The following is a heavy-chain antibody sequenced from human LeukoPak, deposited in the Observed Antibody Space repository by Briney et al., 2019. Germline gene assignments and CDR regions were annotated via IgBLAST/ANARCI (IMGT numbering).Heavy chain of an antibody. CDR1: GFTFSTHD. CDR3: AKPSGSGVDY. Sequence: PGGSLRLSCGASGFTFSTHDMHWVRRAPGKGLEWVAFIRYDGSHEYYADSVKGRFTISRDNSKNTLYLQMNSVRSEDTALYYCAKPSGSGVDYWGQGTRVTVSS. V-gene: IGHV3-30*02. J-gene: IGHJ4*01. D-gene: IGHD1-26*01. CDR2: IRYDGSHE.